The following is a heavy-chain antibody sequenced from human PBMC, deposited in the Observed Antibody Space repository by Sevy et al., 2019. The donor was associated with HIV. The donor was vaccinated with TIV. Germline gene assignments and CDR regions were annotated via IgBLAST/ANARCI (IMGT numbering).Heavy chain of an antibody. CDR1: GFSLSTSGVG. CDR3: AHIRQTGEMKNAFDI. D-gene: IGHD7-27*01. V-gene: IGHV2-5*01. CDR2: IYWNDDK. J-gene: IGHJ3*02. Sequence: SGPTLVNPTQTLTLTCTFSGFSLSTSGVGVGWIRQPPGKALEWLTIIYWNDDKRYSPSLKSRLTITKDTSKNQVVLTITNMDVEDTATYYCAHIRQTGEMKNAFDIWGQGTMVTVSS.